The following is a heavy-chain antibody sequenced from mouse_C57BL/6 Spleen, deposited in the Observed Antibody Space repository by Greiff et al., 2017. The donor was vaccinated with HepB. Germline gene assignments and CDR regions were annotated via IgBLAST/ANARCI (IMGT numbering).Heavy chain of an antibody. CDR3: ARTLYGNYPPWFAY. J-gene: IGHJ3*01. D-gene: IGHD2-1*01. CDR1: GYTFTSYW. V-gene: IGHV1-61*01. Sequence: QVQLQQPGAELVRPGSSVKLSCKASGYTFTSYWMDWVKQRPGQGLEWIGNIYPSDSETHYNQKFKDKATLTVDKSSSTAYMQLSSLTSDDSAVYYCARTLYGNYPPWFAYWGQGTLVTVSA. CDR2: IYPSDSET.